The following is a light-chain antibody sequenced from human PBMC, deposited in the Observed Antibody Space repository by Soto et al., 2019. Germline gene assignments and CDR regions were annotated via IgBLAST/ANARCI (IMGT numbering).Light chain of an antibody. CDR2: SND. V-gene: IGLV1-44*01. CDR3: AVWDDSLNAWV. CDR1: TSNIGSNT. Sequence: QSVLTQPPSASGTPGQSVTISCSGSTSNIGSNTVNWYQQLPGTAPKLLVYSNDQRPSGVPVRFSASKSGTSAFLAISGLQSEDEADYDCAVWDDSLNAWVFGGGTKLTVL. J-gene: IGLJ3*02.